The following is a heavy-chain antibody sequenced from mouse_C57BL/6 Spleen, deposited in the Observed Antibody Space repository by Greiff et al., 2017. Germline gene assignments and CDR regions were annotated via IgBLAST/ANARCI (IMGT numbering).Heavy chain of an antibody. CDR2: ISYDGSN. CDR1: GYSITSGYY. Sequence: DVKLQESGPGLVKPSQSLSLTCSVTGYSITSGYYWNWIRQFPGNQLEWMGYISYDGSNNYNPALKNRISITRDTSKNQFFLKLNSVTTENTATYYCARGGFYGNHWYFDVWGTGPTVTVSS. CDR3: ARGGFYGNHWYFDV. D-gene: IGHD2-1*01. J-gene: IGHJ1*03. V-gene: IGHV3-6*01.